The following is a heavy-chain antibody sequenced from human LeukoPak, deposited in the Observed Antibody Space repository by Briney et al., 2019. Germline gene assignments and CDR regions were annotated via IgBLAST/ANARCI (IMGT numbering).Heavy chain of an antibody. J-gene: IGHJ3*02. CDR3: ARAYLNHPPGLVIMRSNAFDI. Sequence: GGSLRLSCAASGFTFSSYWMSWVRQAPGKGLEWVANIKQDGSEINYVDSVKGRFTISRDNAKNSVYLQMNSLRDEDTAVYYCARAYLNHPPGLVIMRSNAFDIWGQGTMVTVSS. CDR1: GFTFSSYW. D-gene: IGHD3/OR15-3a*01. V-gene: IGHV3-7*01. CDR2: IKQDGSEI.